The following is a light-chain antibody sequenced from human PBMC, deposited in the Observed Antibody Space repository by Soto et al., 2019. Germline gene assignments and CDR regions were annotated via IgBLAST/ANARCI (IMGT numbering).Light chain of an antibody. CDR2: VAS. V-gene: IGKV3-15*01. CDR1: QSVNSN. Sequence: EIVMTQSPATLSVSPGERATLSCRASQSVNSNLAWYQQKPGQTPKLLIYVASTRATGIPARFSGSGSGTESTLTISSLQSEDFAIYYCQQYNAWPLTFGGGTKVEFK. CDR3: QQYNAWPLT. J-gene: IGKJ4*01.